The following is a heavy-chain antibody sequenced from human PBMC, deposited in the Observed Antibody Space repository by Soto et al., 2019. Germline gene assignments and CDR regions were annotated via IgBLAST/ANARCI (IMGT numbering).Heavy chain of an antibody. J-gene: IGHJ6*02. CDR3: VRGDASKIVVTTYYAMDV. D-gene: IGHD3-22*01. CDR1: GGSLSNYG. CDR2: IIPVFGTA. V-gene: IGHV1-69*12. Sequence: QVQLVQSGAEVKKPGSSVKVSCKASGGSLSNYGISWVRQAPGQGLEWMGGIIPVFGTANYAQKFQGRVTSTADEFTNIVYMDVTTLRSEVTGLYYYVRGDASKIVVTTYYAMDVWGQGTTVTVSS.